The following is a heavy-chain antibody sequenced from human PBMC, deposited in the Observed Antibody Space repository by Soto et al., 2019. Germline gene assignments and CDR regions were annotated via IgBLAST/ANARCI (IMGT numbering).Heavy chain of an antibody. Sequence: QVQLVQSGAEVKKPGSSVKVSCKASGGTFSSYAISWVRQAPGQGLEWMGGIIPIFGTANYAQKFQGRVTITADESTSTAYMELSSLRSEDTAVYYCARDPRTAAAGIGGVLFDPWGQGTLVTVSS. CDR3: ARDPRTAAAGIGGVLFDP. CDR1: GGTFSSYA. D-gene: IGHD6-13*01. CDR2: IIPIFGTA. V-gene: IGHV1-69*01. J-gene: IGHJ5*02.